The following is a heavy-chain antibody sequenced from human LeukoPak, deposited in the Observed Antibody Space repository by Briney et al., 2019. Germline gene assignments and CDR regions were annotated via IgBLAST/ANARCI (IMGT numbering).Heavy chain of an antibody. D-gene: IGHD3-10*01. CDR3: ARGPYGSGISNWFDP. CDR1: GGSFSGYY. CDR2: INHSGNT. J-gene: IGHJ5*02. V-gene: IGHV4-34*01. Sequence: SETLSLTCGVSGGSFSGYYWNWIRQSPEKGLEWVGEINHSGNTRYNPSLRSRITMSVDTSRNHFSLKLSSVTAADTAVYFCARGPYGSGISNWFDPWGQGTLVIVSS.